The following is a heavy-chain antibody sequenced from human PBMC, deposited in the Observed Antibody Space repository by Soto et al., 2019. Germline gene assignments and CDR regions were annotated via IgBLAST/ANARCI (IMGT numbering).Heavy chain of an antibody. CDR3: ARVSVVTAIRAIDY. CDR1: GGSISSYY. J-gene: IGHJ4*02. Sequence: PSETLSLTCTVSGGSISSYYWSWIRQPPGKGLEWIGYIYYSGSTNYNPSLKSRVTISVDTSKNQFSLKLSSVTAADTAVYYCARVSVVTAIRAIDYWGQGTLVTV. CDR2: IYYSGST. V-gene: IGHV4-59*01. D-gene: IGHD2-21*02.